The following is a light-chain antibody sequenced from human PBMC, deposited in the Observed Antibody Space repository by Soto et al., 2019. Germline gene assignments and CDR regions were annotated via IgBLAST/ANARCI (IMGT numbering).Light chain of an antibody. V-gene: IGLV1-40*01. Sequence: QPVLTQPPSVSGAPGQRVTISCTGSSSNIGARYDVHWYQQLPGTAPKLLIYGNSNRPSGVPDRFSGSKSGTSASLAITGLRAEDEADYYCQSYDSSLSAWVFGGGTKLTVL. J-gene: IGLJ3*02. CDR1: SSNIGARYD. CDR2: GNS. CDR3: QSYDSSLSAWV.